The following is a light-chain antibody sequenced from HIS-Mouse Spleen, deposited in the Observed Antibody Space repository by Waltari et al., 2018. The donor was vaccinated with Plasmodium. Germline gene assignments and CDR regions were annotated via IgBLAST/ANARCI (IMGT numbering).Light chain of an antibody. CDR1: SSDVGSYNL. CDR3: CSYAGSSTVV. J-gene: IGLJ2*01. CDR2: EGS. Sequence: QSALTQPASVSGSPGQSITISCTGTSSDVGSYNLVSWYQQHPGKAPKLLIYEGSTRPSGVSNRFPDSKSGNTASLTISGLQAEDEADYYCCSYAGSSTVVFGGGTKLTVL. V-gene: IGLV2-23*01.